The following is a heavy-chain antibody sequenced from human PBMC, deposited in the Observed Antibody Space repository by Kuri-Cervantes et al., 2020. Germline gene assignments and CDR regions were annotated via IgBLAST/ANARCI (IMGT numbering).Heavy chain of an antibody. Sequence: SETLSLTCTVSGGSISSSSYYWGWIRQPPGRGLEWIGSIYYSGSTYYNPSLKSRVTISVDTSKNQFSLKLSSVTAADTAVYYCARGTSSLDFWGQGTLVTVSS. CDR2: IYYSGST. CDR3: ARGTSSLDF. J-gene: IGHJ4*02. CDR1: GGSISSSSYY. D-gene: IGHD1-1*01. V-gene: IGHV4-39*07.